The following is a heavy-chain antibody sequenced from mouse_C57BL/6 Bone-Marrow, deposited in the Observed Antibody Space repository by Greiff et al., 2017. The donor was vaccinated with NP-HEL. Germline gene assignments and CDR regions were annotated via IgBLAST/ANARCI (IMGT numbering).Heavy chain of an antibody. CDR3: ARDDYYSNLDY. V-gene: IGHV1-54*01. Sequence: QVQLQQSGAELVRPGTSVKVSCKASGYAFTNYLLEWVKQRPGQGLEWIGVINPGSGGTNYNEKFKGKATLTADKSSSTAYMQLSSLTSEDSAVYFCARDDYYSNLDYWGQGTTLTVSS. D-gene: IGHD2-5*01. CDR1: GYAFTNYL. CDR2: INPGSGGT. J-gene: IGHJ2*01.